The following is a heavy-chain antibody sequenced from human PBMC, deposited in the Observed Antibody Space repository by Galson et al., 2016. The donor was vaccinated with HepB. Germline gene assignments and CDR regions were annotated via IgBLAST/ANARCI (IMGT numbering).Heavy chain of an antibody. V-gene: IGHV4-61*02. CDR3: ARDAQWGSGVGFDP. CDR1: GGSVSSGSNY. Sequence: TLSLTCSVSGGSVSSGSNYWNWIRQTAGKGLEWIGRIYSSGSSDYSPSLKSRVTISIDTPKNQFSLKLTSLAAADTAVYYCARDAQWGSGVGFDPWGQGTLVTVSS. D-gene: IGHD2-15*01. CDR2: IYSSGSS. J-gene: IGHJ5*02.